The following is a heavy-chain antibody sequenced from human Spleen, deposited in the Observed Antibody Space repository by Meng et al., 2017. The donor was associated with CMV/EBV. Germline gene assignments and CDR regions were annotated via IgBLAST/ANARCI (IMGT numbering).Heavy chain of an antibody. CDR3: ARDKVKALNAEFFHP. Sequence: GGSLRLSCEVSGFTFEDYAMHWVREAPGKGLEWVSGISWNSHFIGYADSVKGRFTIPRDNAKNSLYLQMNSPRPEDTAFYYCARDKVKALNAEFFHPWGQGTLVTVSS. D-gene: IGHD3-10*01. CDR1: GFTFEDYA. V-gene: IGHV3-9*01. J-gene: IGHJ1*01. CDR2: ISWNSHFI.